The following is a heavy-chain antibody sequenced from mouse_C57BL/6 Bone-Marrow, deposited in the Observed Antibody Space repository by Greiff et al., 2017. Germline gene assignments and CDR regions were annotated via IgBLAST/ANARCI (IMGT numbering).Heavy chain of an antibody. V-gene: IGHV2-9*02. CDR3: AREGGYYLLAY. D-gene: IGHD2-3*01. CDR2: IWAGGST. J-gene: IGHJ3*01. Sequence: QVQLKESGPGLVAPSQSLSITCTVSGFSLTSYGVHWVRQPPGKGLEWLGVIWAGGSTNYNSALMSRLSISKDNSKSQVFLKMNSLQTDDTAMYYCAREGGYYLLAYWGQGTLVTVSA. CDR1: GFSLTSYG.